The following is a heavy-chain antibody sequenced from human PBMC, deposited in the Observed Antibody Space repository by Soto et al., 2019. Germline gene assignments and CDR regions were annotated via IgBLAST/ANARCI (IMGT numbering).Heavy chain of an antibody. J-gene: IGHJ4*02. CDR2: IYWDDDK. CDR1: GFSLSSTRVA. V-gene: IGHV2-5*02. CDR3: AHSVVAGLGYDFDY. D-gene: IGHD6-19*01. Sequence: QITLKESGPTLVQPTQTLMLTCTFSGFSLSSTRVAVGCIRQPPGKALEWLALIYWDDDKRYRPFLKSRLTSTKDPSKNQVVLTMTNMDPVDTATYYCAHSVVAGLGYDFDYWGQGTLVTVSS.